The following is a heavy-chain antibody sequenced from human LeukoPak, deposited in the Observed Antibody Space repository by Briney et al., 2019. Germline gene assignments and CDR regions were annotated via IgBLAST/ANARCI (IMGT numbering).Heavy chain of an antibody. D-gene: IGHD6-19*01. CDR3: ALNRGSGWYFHY. Sequence: GGSLRLSCAASGSTFSSYGMHWVRQAPGKGLEWVAVISYDGSNKYYVDSVKGRFTISRDNSKNTLYLQMNSLRAEDTAVYYCALNRGSGWYFHYWGQGTLVTVSS. V-gene: IGHV3-30*03. CDR2: ISYDGSNK. CDR1: GSTFSSYG. J-gene: IGHJ4*02.